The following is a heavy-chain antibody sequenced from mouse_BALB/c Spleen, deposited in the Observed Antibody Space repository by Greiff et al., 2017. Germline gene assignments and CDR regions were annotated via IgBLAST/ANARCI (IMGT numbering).Heavy chain of an antibody. CDR2: ISSGGSYT. V-gene: IGHV5-6*01. Sequence: EVKVVESGGDLVKPGGSLKLSCAASGFTFSSYGMSWVRQTPDKRLEWVATISSGGSYTYYPDSVKGRFTISRDNAKNTLYLQMSRLKSEDTAMYCCARTGDWFAYWGQGTLVTVSA. CDR3: ARTGDWFAY. CDR1: GFTFSSYG. J-gene: IGHJ3*01. D-gene: IGHD4-1*01.